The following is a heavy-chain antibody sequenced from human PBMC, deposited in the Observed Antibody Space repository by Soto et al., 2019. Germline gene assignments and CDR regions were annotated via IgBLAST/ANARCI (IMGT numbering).Heavy chain of an antibody. D-gene: IGHD4-17*01. CDR1: GGTISSGGYY. CDR2: IYYSGST. V-gene: IGHV4-31*03. J-gene: IGHJ6*03. Sequence: SETLSLTCTVSGGTISSGGYYWSWIRQHPGKGLEWIGYIYYSGSTYYNPSLKSRVTISVDTSKNQFSLKLSSVTAADTAVYYCARDTYGDYRNYYYTDVWGKGTTVTVSS. CDR3: ARDTYGDYRNYYYTDV.